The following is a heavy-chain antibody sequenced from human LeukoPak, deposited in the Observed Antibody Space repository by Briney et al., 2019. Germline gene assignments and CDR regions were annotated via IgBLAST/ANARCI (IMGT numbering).Heavy chain of an antibody. CDR2: IYPDDSDT. CDR1: GYSFTSYW. J-gene: IGHJ4*02. CDR3: ARDGSNWLDY. D-gene: IGHD6-13*01. Sequence: PGDSLKISCKGSGYSFTSYWIGWVRQMPGKGLEWMGIIYPDDSDTRYSPSFEGQATISADKSTNTAYLQWSSLKASDTAMYYCARDGSNWLDYWGQGTLVTVSS. V-gene: IGHV5-51*01.